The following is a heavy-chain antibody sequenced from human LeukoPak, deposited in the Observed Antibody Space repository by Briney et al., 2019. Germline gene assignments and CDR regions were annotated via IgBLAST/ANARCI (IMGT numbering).Heavy chain of an antibody. J-gene: IGHJ4*01. CDR3: AKDWACDF. CDR1: GFTFSSYA. Sequence: GGSLRLSCAASGFTFSSYAMTWVRQAPGKGLEWVSAIDTDASSTKYAGSVKGRFTISRDNSKNTLYLQMHSLRAEETAVYFCAKDWACDFWGEGTLVTVSS. V-gene: IGHV3-23*01. D-gene: IGHD3-16*01. CDR2: IDTDASST.